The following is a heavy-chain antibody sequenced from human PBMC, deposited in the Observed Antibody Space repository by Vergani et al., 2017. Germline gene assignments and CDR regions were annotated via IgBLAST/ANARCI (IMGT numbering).Heavy chain of an antibody. D-gene: IGHD3-3*01. J-gene: IGHJ5*02. Sequence: EVQLVESGGGLVKPGGSLRLSCAASGFTFSNAWMSWVRQAPGKGLEWVGRIKSKTDGGTTDYAAPVKGRFTISRDDSKNTLYLQMNSLKTEDTAVYYCTSGSDFWSGYWFDPWGQGTLVTVSS. CDR2: IKSKTDGGTT. V-gene: IGHV3-15*01. CDR1: GFTFSNAW. CDR3: TSGSDFWSGYWFDP.